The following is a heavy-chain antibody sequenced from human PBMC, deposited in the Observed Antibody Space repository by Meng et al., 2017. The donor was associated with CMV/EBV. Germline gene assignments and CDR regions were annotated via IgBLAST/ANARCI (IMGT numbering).Heavy chain of an antibody. CDR2: IYYSGST. CDR1: GWSIRSGEYY. Sequence: PLQVSGPSPGKPSQTLSPTCTAPGWSIRSGEYYLGLIRQPPGKGLEWIGYIYYSGSTYYNPSLKSRVTISVDTSKNQFSLKLSSVTAADTAVYYCARDNRRGGVDYWGQGTLVTVSS. CDR3: ARDNRRGGVDY. J-gene: IGHJ4*02. V-gene: IGHV4-30-4*08. D-gene: IGHD3-3*01.